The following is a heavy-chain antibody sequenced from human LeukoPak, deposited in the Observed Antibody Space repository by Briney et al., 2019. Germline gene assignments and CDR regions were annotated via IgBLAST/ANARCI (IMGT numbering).Heavy chain of an antibody. Sequence: PSETLSLTCAVYGGSFNGYYWSWIRQPPGKGLEWIGEINHSGSTNYNPSLKSRVTISVDTSKNQFSLKLSSVTAADTAVYYCARGLRFPGKGYCSGGSCYPDPWGQGTLVTVSS. CDR3: ARGLRFPGKGYCSGGSCYPDP. D-gene: IGHD2-15*01. J-gene: IGHJ5*02. CDR1: GGSFNGYY. CDR2: INHSGST. V-gene: IGHV4-34*01.